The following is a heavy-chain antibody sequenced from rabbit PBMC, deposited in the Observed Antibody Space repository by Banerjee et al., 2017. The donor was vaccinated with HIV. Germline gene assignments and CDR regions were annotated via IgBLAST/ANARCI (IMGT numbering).Heavy chain of an antibody. D-gene: IGHD6-1*01. J-gene: IGHJ4*01. Sequence: QSLEESGGDLVKPGASLTLTCTASGFSFYSYAMIWVRQAPGKGLEWIACIDTDSSGTTYYANWAKGRFTISKTSSTTVTLQMTSLTAADTATYFCARDFIANDGYTFDLWGPGTLVTVS. V-gene: IGHV1S40*01. CDR1: GFSFYSYA. CDR2: IDTDSSGTT. CDR3: ARDFIANDGYTFDL.